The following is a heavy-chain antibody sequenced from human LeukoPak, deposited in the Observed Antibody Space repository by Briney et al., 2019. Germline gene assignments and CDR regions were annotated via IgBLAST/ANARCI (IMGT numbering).Heavy chain of an antibody. CDR3: AKDQCTRTSCDGYPGY. V-gene: IGHV3-30*02. CDR1: GLTFSSYG. CDR2: IHFDGSTK. J-gene: IGHJ4*02. Sequence: PGGSLRLSCAASGLTFSSYGMHWVRQAPGKGLEWVAFIHFDGSTKCSGDSVQGRFTISRDNSRNILYLQMNNLRPEDTAFYYCAKDQCTRTSCDGYPGYWGQGTLVTVSS. D-gene: IGHD2-2*01.